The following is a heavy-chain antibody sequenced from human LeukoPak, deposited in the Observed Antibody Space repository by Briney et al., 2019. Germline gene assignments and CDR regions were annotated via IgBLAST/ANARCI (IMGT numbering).Heavy chain of an antibody. D-gene: IGHD6-13*01. J-gene: IGHJ4*02. CDR3: VREGLYSSSSDFDY. V-gene: IGHV1-2*02. CDR2: LSPKTGDT. Sequence: GASVEVSCKASGYTFTDYYVHWVRQAPGQGLQWMGYLSPKTGDTKYAQNLQGRVTMTRDTSIYTAYMELSGLRSDDTAVYYCVREGLYSSSSDFDYWGQGTLVTVSS. CDR1: GYTFTDYY.